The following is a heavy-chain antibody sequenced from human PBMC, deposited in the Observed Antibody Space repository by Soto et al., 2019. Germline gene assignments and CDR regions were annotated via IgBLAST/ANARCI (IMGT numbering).Heavy chain of an antibody. D-gene: IGHD3-10*01. J-gene: IGHJ4*02. CDR2: MNPNSGST. CDR1: GYTFTSYD. V-gene: IGHV1-8*01. CDR3: ARVNTQNYYGSGSYSPYYFDY. Sequence: ASVKVSCKASGYTFTSYDINWVRQATGQGLEWMGWMNPNSGSTGYAQKFQGRVTMTRNTSISTAYMELSSLRSEDTAVYYCARVNTQNYYGSGSYSPYYFDYWGQGTLVTVSS.